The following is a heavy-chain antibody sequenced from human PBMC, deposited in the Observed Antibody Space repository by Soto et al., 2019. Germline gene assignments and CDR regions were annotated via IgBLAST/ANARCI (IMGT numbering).Heavy chain of an antibody. CDR3: AREKNPSYYYYYYGMDV. J-gene: IGHJ6*02. CDR1: GYTFTSYY. CDR2: INPSGGST. Sequence: GASVKVSCKASGYTFTSYYMHWVRQAPGQGLEWMGRINPSGGSTNYAQKFQGRVTITTDTSTSTVYMELSSLRSEDTAVYYCAREKNPSYYYYYYGMDVWGQGTTVTVSS. V-gene: IGHV1-46*01.